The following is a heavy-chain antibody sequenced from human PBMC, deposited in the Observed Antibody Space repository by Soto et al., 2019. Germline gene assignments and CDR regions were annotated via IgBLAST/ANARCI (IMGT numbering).Heavy chain of an antibody. CDR3: ARAPSYYYDSSGYYWA. J-gene: IGHJ5*02. Sequence: GGSLRLSCAASGFTFSSYGMHWVRQAPGKGLEWVAVIWYDGSNKYYADSVKGRFTISRDNSKNTLYLQMNSLRAEDTAVYYCARAPSYYYDSSGYYWAWGQGTLVTVSS. CDR2: IWYDGSNK. V-gene: IGHV3-33*01. D-gene: IGHD3-22*01. CDR1: GFTFSSYG.